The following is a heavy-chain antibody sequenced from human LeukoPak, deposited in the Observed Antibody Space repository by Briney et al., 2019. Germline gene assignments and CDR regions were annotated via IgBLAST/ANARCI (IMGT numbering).Heavy chain of an antibody. J-gene: IGHJ6*02. CDR2: ISSSGSTI. Sequence: PGGSLGLSCAASGFTFSSYEMNWVRQAPGKGLEWVSYISSSGSTIYYADSVKGRFTISRDNAKNSLYLQMNSLRAEDTAVYYCARDGGYERIYYYGMDVWGQGTTVTVSS. CDR1: GFTFSSYE. D-gene: IGHD5-12*01. CDR3: ARDGGYERIYYYGMDV. V-gene: IGHV3-48*03.